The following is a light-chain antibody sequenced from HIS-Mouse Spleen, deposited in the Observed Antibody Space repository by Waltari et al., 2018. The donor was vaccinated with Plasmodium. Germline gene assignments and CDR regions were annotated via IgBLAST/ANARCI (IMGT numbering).Light chain of an antibody. CDR3: GTWDSSLSSWV. CDR2: DNK. Sequence: QSVLTQPPSVSAAPGQKVTISCSGSSSNIGNNYVSWYQQLPGTAPKLLIYDNKNRPSGIPDRFSGSKSGTSATLGSTGLQTGDEADYYCGTWDSSLSSWVFGGGTKLTVL. CDR1: SSNIGNNY. V-gene: IGLV1-51*01. J-gene: IGLJ3*02.